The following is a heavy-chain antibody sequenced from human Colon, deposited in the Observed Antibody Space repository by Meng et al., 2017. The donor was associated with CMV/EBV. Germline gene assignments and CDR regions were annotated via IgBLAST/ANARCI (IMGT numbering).Heavy chain of an antibody. CDR2: ISGSDGRT. CDR3: AKDGPSFCGGNCYHYIDD. CDR1: GFTFSTYA. Sequence: GESLKISCAASGFTFSTYAMNWVRQAPGEGLEWISIISGSDGRTHYADSVKGRFTISRDNSKNTLYLQMNNLRAEDTAIYYCAKDGPSFCGGNCYHYIDDWGRGTLVTVSS. J-gene: IGHJ4*02. D-gene: IGHD2-21*01. V-gene: IGHV3-23*01.